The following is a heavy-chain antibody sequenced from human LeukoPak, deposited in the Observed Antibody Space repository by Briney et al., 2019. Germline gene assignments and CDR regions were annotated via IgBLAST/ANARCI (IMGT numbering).Heavy chain of an antibody. D-gene: IGHD2-21*01. CDR3: AREVQGGPFVVSIPFDY. CDR2: SSSSGSAT. CDR1: GFTFSSYD. J-gene: IGHJ4*02. V-gene: IGHV3-48*03. Sequence: GGSLRLSCAAAGFTFSSYDMNWVRQAPGKGLEWISYSSSSGSATFYADSVRGRFTISRDSAKSSLYLQMNSLRAEDTAVYYCAREVQGGPFVVSIPFDYWGQGTLVTVSS.